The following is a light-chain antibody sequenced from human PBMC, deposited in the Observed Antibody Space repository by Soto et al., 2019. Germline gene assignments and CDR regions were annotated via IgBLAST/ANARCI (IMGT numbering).Light chain of an antibody. CDR2: GDS. CDR3: QSYDSSLSEGV. V-gene: IGLV1-40*01. CDR1: SSNIGAGYN. Sequence: QSVLTQPPSVSGAPGQRVTISCTGSSSNIGAGYNVQWYQQLPGTAPKLLIYGDSNRPSGVPDRFSASKSGTSASLAITGLPAEDEADYYCQSYDSSLSEGVFGGGTKLTVL. J-gene: IGLJ2*01.